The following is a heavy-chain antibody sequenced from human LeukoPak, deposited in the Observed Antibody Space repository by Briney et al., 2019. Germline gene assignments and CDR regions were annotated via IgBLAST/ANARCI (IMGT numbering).Heavy chain of an antibody. CDR2: IKSKTDGGTT. V-gene: IGHV3-15*01. J-gene: IGHJ4*02. CDR3: TTDLYPPVQPVPAVIAPPLNDY. CDR1: GFTFSSYS. Sequence: GGSLRLSCAASGFTFSSYSMNWVRQAPGKGLEWVGRIKSKTDGGTTDYAAPVKGRFTISRDDSKNTLYLQMNSLKTEDTAVYYCTTDLYPPVQPVPAVIAPPLNDYWGQGTLVTVSS. D-gene: IGHD1-14*01.